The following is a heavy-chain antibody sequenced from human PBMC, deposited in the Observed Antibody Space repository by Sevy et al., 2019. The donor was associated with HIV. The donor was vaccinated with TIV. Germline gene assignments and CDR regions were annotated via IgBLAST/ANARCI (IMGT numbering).Heavy chain of an antibody. D-gene: IGHD3-22*01. CDR3: ASRAPYYYDSSGYQGYYFDY. Sequence: SETLSLTCTVSGGSISSSSYYWGWIRQPPGKGLEWIGSIYYSGSTYYHPSLKSRVTISVDTSKNQSSLKLGSVTAAETAVYYCASRAPYYYDSSGYQGYYFDYWGQGTLVTVSS. CDR2: IYYSGST. V-gene: IGHV4-39*01. J-gene: IGHJ4*02. CDR1: GGSISSSSYY.